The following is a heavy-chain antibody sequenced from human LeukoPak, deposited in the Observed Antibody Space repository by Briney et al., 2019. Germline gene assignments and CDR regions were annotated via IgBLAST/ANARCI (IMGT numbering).Heavy chain of an antibody. J-gene: IGHJ4*02. CDR2: SSWIEGHT. CDR3: VRSRAASLGYFDF. CDR1: GFNFDDFA. D-gene: IGHD6-25*01. Sequence: GGSLRLSCAVSGFNFDDFALYWVRQVPGKGLQWVAFSSWIEGHTDYLDSVKGRFTISRDNSKNSLTLQMNSLRTEDSALYYCVRSRAASLGYFDFWGQGTLVTVSS. V-gene: IGHV3-43*01.